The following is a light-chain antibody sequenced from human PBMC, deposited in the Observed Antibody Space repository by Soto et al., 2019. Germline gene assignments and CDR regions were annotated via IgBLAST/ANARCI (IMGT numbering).Light chain of an antibody. Sequence: SLSTLSASVGDRVTITCRASQSVSSWLAWYQQKPGKAPKLLIYDASSLESGVPSRFSGSGSGTEFTLTISSLQPDDFATYYCQQYNSYWTFGQGTKVDIK. CDR3: QQYNSYWT. J-gene: IGKJ1*01. CDR1: QSVSSW. V-gene: IGKV1-5*01. CDR2: DAS.